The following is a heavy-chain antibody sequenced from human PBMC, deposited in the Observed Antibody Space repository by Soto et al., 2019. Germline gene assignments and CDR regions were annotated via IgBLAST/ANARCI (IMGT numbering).Heavy chain of an antibody. V-gene: IGHV4-39*02. D-gene: IGHD1-1*01. J-gene: IGHJ6*02. CDR2: IYYSGST. CDR3: AREGTVYYYYGMDV. CDR1: GGSISSSSYY. Sequence: SETLSLTCTVSGGSISSSSYYWGWIRQPPGKGLEWIGSIYYSGSTYYNPSLKSRVTISVDTSKNQFSLKLSSVTTADTAVYYCAREGTVYYYYGMDVWGQGTTVTVSS.